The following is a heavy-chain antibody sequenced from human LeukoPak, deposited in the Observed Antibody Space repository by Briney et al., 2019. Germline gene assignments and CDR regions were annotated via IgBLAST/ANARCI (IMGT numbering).Heavy chain of an antibody. Sequence: PGGSLRLSCAASGFTFSSYGMHWVRQAPGKGLEWVAFIRYDGSNKYYADSVKGRFTISRDNAKNSLYLQMNSLRAEDAAVYYCARVSPYSSSSADFWGQGTLVTVSS. V-gene: IGHV3-30*02. CDR2: IRYDGSNK. J-gene: IGHJ4*02. D-gene: IGHD6-6*01. CDR1: GFTFSSYG. CDR3: ARVSPYSSSSADF.